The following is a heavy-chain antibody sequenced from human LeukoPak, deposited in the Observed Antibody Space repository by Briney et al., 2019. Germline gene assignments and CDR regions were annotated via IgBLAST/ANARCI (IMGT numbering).Heavy chain of an antibody. CDR1: GYTFTSYG. Sequence: ASVKVSCKASGYTFTSYGISWVRQAPGQGLEWMGWISAYNGNTNYAQKLQGRVTMTTDTSTSTAYMELRSLRSDDTAVYYCARVRYYYDSSGYLMDGIDYYYGMDVWGQGTTVTVSS. D-gene: IGHD3-22*01. CDR3: ARVRYYYDSSGYLMDGIDYYYGMDV. CDR2: ISAYNGNT. V-gene: IGHV1-18*01. J-gene: IGHJ6*02.